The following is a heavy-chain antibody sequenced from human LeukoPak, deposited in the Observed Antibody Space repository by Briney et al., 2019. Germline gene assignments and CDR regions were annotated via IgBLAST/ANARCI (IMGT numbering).Heavy chain of an antibody. D-gene: IGHD6-13*01. CDR3: AKDQYWGAAGPSKHWAFQH. CDR1: GFTFSSYA. V-gene: IGHV3-23*01. CDR2: ISGSGGST. Sequence: GGSLRLSCAASGFTFSSYAMSWVRQAPGKGLEWVSAISGSGGSTYYADSVKGRFTISRDNSKNTLYLQMNSLRAEDTAVYYCAKDQYWGAAGPSKHWAFQHWGQGTLVTVSS. J-gene: IGHJ1*01.